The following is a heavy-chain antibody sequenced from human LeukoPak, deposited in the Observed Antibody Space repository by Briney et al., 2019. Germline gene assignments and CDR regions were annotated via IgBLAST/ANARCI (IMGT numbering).Heavy chain of an antibody. Sequence: GGSLRLSCAASGFTFSTYWMSWVRQAPGKGLEWVADIKQDGSDKFYGDSVKGRFTISRDNAKNSLYLQMNSLRAEDTAVYYCARDTSAAYCSGGSCRGWYFYYYYYMDVWGKGTTVTVSS. V-gene: IGHV3-7*01. D-gene: IGHD2-15*01. CDR3: ARDTSAAYCSGGSCRGWYFYYYYYMDV. CDR2: IKQDGSDK. CDR1: GFTFSTYW. J-gene: IGHJ6*03.